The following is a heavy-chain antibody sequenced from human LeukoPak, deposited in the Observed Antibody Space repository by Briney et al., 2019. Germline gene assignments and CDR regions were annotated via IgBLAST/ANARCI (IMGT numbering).Heavy chain of an antibody. Sequence: AEKVSCKASGGTFSSYAISWVRQGPGQGLELMGGIIPIFGTANYAQKFQGRVTITADESTSTAYMELSSLRSEDTAVYYCARERGYYDSSGSFDYWGQGTLVTVSS. V-gene: IGHV1-69*01. D-gene: IGHD3-22*01. CDR2: IIPIFGTA. J-gene: IGHJ4*02. CDR3: ARERGYYDSSGSFDY. CDR1: GGTFSSYA.